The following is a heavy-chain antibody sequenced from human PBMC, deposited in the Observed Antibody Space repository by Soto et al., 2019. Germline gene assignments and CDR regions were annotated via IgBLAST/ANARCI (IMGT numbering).Heavy chain of an antibody. V-gene: IGHV1-69*13. CDR3: ARVSTVSPPDYYYGMDV. Sequence: ASVKVSCKASGGTFSSYAISWVRQAPGQGLEWMGGIIPIFGTANYAQKFQGRVTITADESTSTAYMELSSLRSEDTAVYYCARVSTVSPPDYYYGMDVWGQGTTVTVSS. CDR1: GGTFSSYA. D-gene: IGHD4-4*01. CDR2: IIPIFGTA. J-gene: IGHJ6*02.